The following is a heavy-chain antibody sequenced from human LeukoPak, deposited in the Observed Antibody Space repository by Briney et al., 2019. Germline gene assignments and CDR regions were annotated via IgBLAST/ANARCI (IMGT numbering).Heavy chain of an antibody. CDR1: GGSISSYY. CDR2: IYYSGST. J-gene: IGHJ4*02. CDR3: ARAYGDYPAALDY. D-gene: IGHD4-17*01. Sequence: SETLSLTCTVSGGSISSYYWSWIRQPPGKGLEWIGYIYYSGSTNYNPSLKSRVTISVDTSKNQFSLKLSSVTAADTAVYYCARAYGDYPAALDYWGQGTLVTVSS. V-gene: IGHV4-59*01.